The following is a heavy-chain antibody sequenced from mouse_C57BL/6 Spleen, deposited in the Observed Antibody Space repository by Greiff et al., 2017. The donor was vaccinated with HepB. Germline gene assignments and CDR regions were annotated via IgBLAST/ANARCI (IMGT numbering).Heavy chain of an antibody. CDR2: IDPSDSYT. Sequence: QVQLQQPGAELVMPGASVKLSCKASGYTFTSYWMHWVKQRPGQGLEWIGEIDPSDSYTNYNQKFKGKSTLTVDKSSSTAYMQLSSLTSEDSAVYYVARGATMASWFAYWGQGTLVTVSA. V-gene: IGHV1-69*01. J-gene: IGHJ3*01. D-gene: IGHD2-1*01. CDR3: ARGATMASWFAY. CDR1: GYTFTSYW.